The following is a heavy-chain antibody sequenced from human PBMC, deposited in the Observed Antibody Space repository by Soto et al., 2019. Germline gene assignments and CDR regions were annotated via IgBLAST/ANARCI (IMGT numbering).Heavy chain of an antibody. CDR1: GYSFTNYW. CDR2: IYPGGSDT. V-gene: IGHV5-51*01. D-gene: IGHD6-6*01. J-gene: IGHJ4*02. Sequence: PGESLKISCXGSGYSFTNYWIGWVRQMPGRGLEWMGIIYPGGSDTRYSPSFQGQVTISADKSISTAYLQWSSLKASDTAMYYCAKLYSTSSSFDKWGQGTLVTVSS. CDR3: AKLYSTSSSFDK.